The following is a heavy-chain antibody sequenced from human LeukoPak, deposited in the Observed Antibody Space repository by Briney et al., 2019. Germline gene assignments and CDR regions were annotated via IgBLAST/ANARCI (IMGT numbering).Heavy chain of an antibody. Sequence: SETLSLTCTVSGGSISSGGYYWSWIRQPPGKGLEWIGYIYHSGSTYYNPSLKSRVTISVDRSKNQFSLKLSSVTAADTAVYYCARGGIKQQHDAFDIWGQGTMVTVSS. V-gene: IGHV4-30-2*01. CDR3: ARGGIKQQHDAFDI. CDR1: GGSISSGGYY. D-gene: IGHD6-13*01. CDR2: IYHSGST. J-gene: IGHJ3*02.